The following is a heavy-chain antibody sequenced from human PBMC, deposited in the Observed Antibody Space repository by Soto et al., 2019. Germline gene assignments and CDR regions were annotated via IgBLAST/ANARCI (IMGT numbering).Heavy chain of an antibody. J-gene: IGHJ5*02. CDR3: ARXQAWEYYYGSGRFDP. V-gene: IGHV4-31*03. D-gene: IGHD3-10*01. CDR1: GGSISSGGYY. CDR2: IYYSGST. Sequence: QVQLQESGPGLVKPSQTLSLTCTVSGGSISSGGYYWSWIRQHPGKGLEWIGYIYYSGSTYYNPSLKSRVTISVDTSKNQFSLKLSSVTAADTAVYYSARXQAWEYYYGSGRFDPWGQGTLVTVSS.